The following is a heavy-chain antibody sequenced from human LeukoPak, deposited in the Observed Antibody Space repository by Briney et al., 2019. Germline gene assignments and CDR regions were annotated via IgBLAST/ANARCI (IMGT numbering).Heavy chain of an antibody. CDR3: ARSMVRGMPDY. CDR2: MNPNSGNT. CDR1: GYTFTSYD. V-gene: IGHV1-8*03. D-gene: IGHD3-10*01. J-gene: IGHJ4*02. Sequence: ASVKVSCKASGYTFTSYDINWVRQATGQGLEWMGWMNPNSGNTGYAQRFQGRVTITRNTSISTAYMELSSLRSEDTAVYYCARSMVRGMPDYWGQGTLVTVSS.